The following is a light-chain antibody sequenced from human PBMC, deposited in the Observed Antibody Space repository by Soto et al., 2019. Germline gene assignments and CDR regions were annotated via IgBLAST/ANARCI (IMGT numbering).Light chain of an antibody. CDR1: QSVSSY. J-gene: IGKJ1*01. V-gene: IGKV3-11*01. CDR3: QQRSNRPRT. Sequence: EIVLTQTPGTLSLSPGERATLSCRASQSVSSYLAWYQQKPGQAPRLLIYDASNRATGIPARFSGSGSGTDFTLTISSLEPEDFAVYYCQQRSNRPRTFGQGTKVEIK. CDR2: DAS.